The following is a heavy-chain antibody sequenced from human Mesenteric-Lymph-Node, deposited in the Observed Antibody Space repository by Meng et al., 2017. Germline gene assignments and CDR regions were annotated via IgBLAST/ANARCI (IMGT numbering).Heavy chain of an antibody. D-gene: IGHD6-13*01. CDR1: GFTFSSYA. CDR2: ISGSGGST. J-gene: IGHJ4*02. Sequence: GGSLRLSCAASGFTFSSYAMSWVRQAPGKGLEWVSAISGSGGSTYYADSVKGRFTISRDNAKNSLYLQMNSLRAEDTAVYYCARSNIAAAGFFDYWGQGTLVTVSS. CDR3: ARSNIAAAGFFDY. V-gene: IGHV3-23*01.